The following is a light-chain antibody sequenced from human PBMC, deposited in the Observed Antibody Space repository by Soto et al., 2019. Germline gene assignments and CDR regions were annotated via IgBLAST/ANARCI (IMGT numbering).Light chain of an antibody. Sequence: QPVLTQPPSVSGAPGQRVTISCTGSSSNIGAGYVVHWYQQLPGTAPKLLIYGDTNRPSGVPDRFSGSKSGTSASLAITGLQAEDEAYYYCQSYDTSLSAHVVFGGGTKLTVL. V-gene: IGLV1-40*01. J-gene: IGLJ2*01. CDR2: GDT. CDR3: QSYDTSLSAHVV. CDR1: SSNIGAGYV.